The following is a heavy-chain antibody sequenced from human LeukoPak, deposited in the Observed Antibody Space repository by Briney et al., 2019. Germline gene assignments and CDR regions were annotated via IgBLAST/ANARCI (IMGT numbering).Heavy chain of an antibody. J-gene: IGHJ4*02. CDR1: GYTFTTYG. Sequence: ASVKVSCKTSGYTFTTYGISWVRQAPGQGLEWMGWISTYNANTKYAQKFQGRVAMTTDTSTSTAYMELRSLRFDDTAFYYCARVISSSWYHHDHWGQGTLVTVSS. V-gene: IGHV1-18*01. D-gene: IGHD6-13*01. CDR2: ISTYNANT. CDR3: ARVISSSWYHHDH.